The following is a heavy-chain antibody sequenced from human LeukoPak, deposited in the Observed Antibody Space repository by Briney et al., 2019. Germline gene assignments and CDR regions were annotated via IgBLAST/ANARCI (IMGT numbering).Heavy chain of an antibody. D-gene: IGHD5-18*01. Sequence: KPSETLSLTCTVSGGSISSYYWSWIRQPPGKGLEWIGYIYYSGSTNYNPSLKSRVTISVDTSKNQFSLKLSSVTAADTAVYYCARRFRVPPRGYSYGYIDYWGQGTLVTVSS. V-gene: IGHV4-59*08. J-gene: IGHJ4*02. CDR3: ARRFRVPPRGYSYGYIDY. CDR1: GGSISSYY. CDR2: IYYSGST.